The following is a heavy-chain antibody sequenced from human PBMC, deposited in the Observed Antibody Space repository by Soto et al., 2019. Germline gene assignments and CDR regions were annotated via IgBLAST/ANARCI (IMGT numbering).Heavy chain of an antibody. CDR1: GFTFSSYG. CDR3: ARDYEFGFDI. CDR2: ISYDGSNK. V-gene: IGHV3-30*03. D-gene: IGHD3-22*01. Sequence: PGGSLRLSCAASGFTFSSYGMHWVRQAPGKGLEWVAVISYDGSNKYYVDSVKGRFTISRDNTKNSLYLQMSTLRPEDTAIYYCARDYEFGFDIWGQGTLVTVSS. J-gene: IGHJ3*02.